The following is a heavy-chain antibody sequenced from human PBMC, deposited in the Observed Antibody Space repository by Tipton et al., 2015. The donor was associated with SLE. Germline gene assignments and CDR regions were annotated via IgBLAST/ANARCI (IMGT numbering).Heavy chain of an antibody. J-gene: IGHJ4*02. V-gene: IGHV4-39*07. CDR1: GGFISSSSYY. CDR2: VSYLGST. CDR3: ATSPLTL. Sequence: TLSLTCTVSGGFISSSSYYWGWLRQPPGKGLEWIGSVSYLGSTSYNATLKSRVTISIDTSKKHFSLKLSSVTAADTAVYYCATSPLTLWGQGTLVTVSS.